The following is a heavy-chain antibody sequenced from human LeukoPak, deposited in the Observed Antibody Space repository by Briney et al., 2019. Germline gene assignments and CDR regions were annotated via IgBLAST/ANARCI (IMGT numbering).Heavy chain of an antibody. Sequence: AASVKVSCKASGYTFTHYGISWVRQAPGQGLEWRGGISGFNGNTNYGQKVQGRVTMTTDTSTITAYMELRSLRSDDTAVYYCARMVRGVPYYYGMEVWGQGTTVTVSS. V-gene: IGHV1-18*01. CDR1: GYTFTHYG. CDR3: ARMVRGVPYYYGMEV. D-gene: IGHD3-10*01. CDR2: ISGFNGNT. J-gene: IGHJ6*02.